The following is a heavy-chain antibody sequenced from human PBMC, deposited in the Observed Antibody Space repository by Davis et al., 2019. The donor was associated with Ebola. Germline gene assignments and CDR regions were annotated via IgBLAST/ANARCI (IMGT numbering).Heavy chain of an antibody. Sequence: AASVKVSCNASCYTFTSYGISWVRQAPGQGLEWMGWISAYNGNTNYAQKLQGRVTMTTDTSTSTAYMELRSLISDDTAVYYCARDLGYCSGGSCYHYGMDVWGQGTTVTVSS. V-gene: IGHV1-18*01. CDR3: ARDLGYCSGGSCYHYGMDV. J-gene: IGHJ6*02. CDR2: ISAYNGNT. D-gene: IGHD2-15*01. CDR1: CYTFTSYG.